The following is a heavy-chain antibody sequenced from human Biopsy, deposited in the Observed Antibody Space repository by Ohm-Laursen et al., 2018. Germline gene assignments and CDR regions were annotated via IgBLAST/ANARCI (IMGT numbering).Heavy chain of an antibody. V-gene: IGHV4-39*01. CDR1: GESFNGYY. Sequence: SETLSLTWTVYGESFNGYYWSWIRQPPGKGLEWIGSIYNTETTFYNPSLKSRVTISVDTSTNQFSLKVSSVTAADTALYFCARHPTGFWFDPWGHGTLVTVSS. J-gene: IGHJ5*02. CDR2: IYNTETT. CDR3: ARHPTGFWFDP.